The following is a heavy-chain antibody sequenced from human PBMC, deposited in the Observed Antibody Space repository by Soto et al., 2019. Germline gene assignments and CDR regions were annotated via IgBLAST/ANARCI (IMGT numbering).Heavy chain of an antibody. CDR1: GGNFSSYA. J-gene: IGHJ4*02. CDR3: ARSYCGGDCYFDY. CDR2: IIPIFGTA. D-gene: IGHD2-21*02. Sequence: QVQLVQSGAEVKKPGSSVKVSCKASGGNFSSYAISWVRQAPGQGLEWMGGIIPIFGTANYAQKFQGRVTITADKSTSTAYMEVSSVRSEDTAVYYCARSYCGGDCYFDYWGQGTLVTVSS. V-gene: IGHV1-69*06.